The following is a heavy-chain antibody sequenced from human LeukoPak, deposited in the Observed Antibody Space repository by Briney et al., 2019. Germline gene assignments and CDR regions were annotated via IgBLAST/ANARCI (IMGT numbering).Heavy chain of an antibody. J-gene: IGHJ4*02. V-gene: IGHV4-39*01. D-gene: IGHD4-17*01. CDR3: ARHEGDYSNNFDY. CDR2: IYYSGST. CDR1: GGSISSSSYY. Sequence: SETLSLTCTVSGGSISSSSYYWGWIRQPPGKGLEWIGSIYYSGSTYYNPSLKSRVTISVDTSKNQFSLKLSSVTAADTAVYYCARHEGDYSNNFDYWGQGTLVTVSS.